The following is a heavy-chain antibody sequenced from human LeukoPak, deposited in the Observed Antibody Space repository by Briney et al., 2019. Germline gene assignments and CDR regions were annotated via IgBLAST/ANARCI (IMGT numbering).Heavy chain of an antibody. CDR1: GFPFSNFA. V-gene: IGHV3-64*02. CDR3: ARGGTDSTDALDI. D-gene: IGHD5/OR15-5a*01. J-gene: IGHJ3*02. Sequence: PGGSLRLSCAASGFPFSNFAMHLVRQAPGKGLEYVSSISRAGQSIYYADSVRGRFTISRDNSKNTLFLQMGSLRIDDMALYYCARGGTDSTDALDIWGPGTMVTVSS. CDR2: ISRAGQSI.